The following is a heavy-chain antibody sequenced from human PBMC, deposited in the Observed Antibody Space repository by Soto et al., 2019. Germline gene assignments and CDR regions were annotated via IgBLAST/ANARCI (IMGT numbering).Heavy chain of an antibody. CDR3: ARQLSKDSSSWYSMDV. V-gene: IGHV4-59*08. Sequence: TSETLSLTCTVSGGSISSYYWSWIRQPPGKGLEWIGYIYYSGSTNYNPSLKSRVTISVDTSKNQFSLKLSSVTAADTAVYYCARQLSKDSSSWYSMDVWGKGTTVTVSS. J-gene: IGHJ6*04. CDR2: IYYSGST. D-gene: IGHD6-13*01. CDR1: GGSISSYY.